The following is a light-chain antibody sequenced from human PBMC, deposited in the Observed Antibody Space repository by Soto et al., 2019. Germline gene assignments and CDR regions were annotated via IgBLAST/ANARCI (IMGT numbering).Light chain of an antibody. CDR2: DAS. J-gene: IGKJ1*01. Sequence: ETVLTQSPGTLSLSPGERATLSCRANESINNNFVAWYQQKPGQSPSLLIYDASSRATGVPDRFGGSGSGTDYSLTISRLEPEDFAVYYCQQYGSSPCTFGQGTKVDIK. V-gene: IGKV3-20*01. CDR1: ESINNNF. CDR3: QQYGSSPCT.